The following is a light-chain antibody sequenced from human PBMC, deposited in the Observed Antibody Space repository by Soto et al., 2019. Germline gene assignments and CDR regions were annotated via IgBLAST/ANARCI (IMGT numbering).Light chain of an antibody. CDR3: QQSRGTPLT. V-gene: IGKV1-39*01. Sequence: DIKMTQSPSSLSASVGDRVTITCRASQSISDYLNWYQQKPGKAPNLLIYTSSILQSGVPSRFSGSGSGTDFTLTITSLQPEDFATYYCQQSRGTPLTFGGGTKVEVK. CDR2: TSS. CDR1: QSISDY. J-gene: IGKJ4*02.